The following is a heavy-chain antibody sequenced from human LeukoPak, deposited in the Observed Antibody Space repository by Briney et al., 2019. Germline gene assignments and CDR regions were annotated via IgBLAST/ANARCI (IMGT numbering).Heavy chain of an antibody. V-gene: IGHV3-23*01. CDR1: GFNFSSYV. J-gene: IGHJ4*02. CDR3: AKGGRDGYNIWYY. Sequence: GGSLRLSCAASGFNFSSYVVSWVRQAPGKGLEWVSGTSGSGGSTYYADSVQGRFTIFRDNSENTVYLQMNSLRAEDTAVYYCAKGGRDGYNIWYYWGQGTLVTVSS. CDR2: TSGSGGST. D-gene: IGHD5-24*01.